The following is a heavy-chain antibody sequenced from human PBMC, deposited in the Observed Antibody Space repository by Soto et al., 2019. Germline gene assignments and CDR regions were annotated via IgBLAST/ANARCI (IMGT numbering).Heavy chain of an antibody. CDR3: TRAGTNEKFFEY. V-gene: IGHV3-73*01. J-gene: IGHJ4*02. CDR2: IRSKANSYAT. D-gene: IGHD1-1*01. Sequence: VGSLRLSCASSGCTFSGSAMHCVRHASGKWLEWVGRIRSKANSYATAYAASVKGRFTISRDDSKNTAYLQMNSLKTEDTAVYYCTRAGTNEKFFEYWDQATLVTVS. CDR1: GCTFSGSA.